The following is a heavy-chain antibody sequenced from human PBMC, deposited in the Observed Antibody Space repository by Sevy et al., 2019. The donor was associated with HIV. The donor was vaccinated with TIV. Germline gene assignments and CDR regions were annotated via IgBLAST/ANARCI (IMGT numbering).Heavy chain of an antibody. CDR1: GGSISSSSYY. D-gene: IGHD3-9*01. V-gene: IGHV4-39*01. CDR3: ATTPSRYFRWDDY. CDR2: IYYSGST. Sequence: SETLSLTCTVSGGSISSSSYYWGWIRQPPGKGLEWIGSIYYSGSTYYNPSLKSRVTISGDTSKNQFSLKLSSVTAADTAVHYCATTPSRYFRWDDYWGQGTLVTVSS. J-gene: IGHJ4*02.